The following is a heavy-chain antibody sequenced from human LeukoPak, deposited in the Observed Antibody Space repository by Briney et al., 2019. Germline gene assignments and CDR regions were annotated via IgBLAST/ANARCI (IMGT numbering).Heavy chain of an antibody. V-gene: IGHV3-9*01. Sequence: GGSLRLSCAASGFTFDDYAMHWVRQAPGKGLEWFSGISWNSGSIGYADSAKGRFTISRDNAKNSLYLQMNSLRAEDTAVYYCARGANYDFWSGYTTDGYNWFDPWGQGTLVTVSS. CDR1: GFTFDDYA. J-gene: IGHJ5*02. CDR3: ARGANYDFWSGYTTDGYNWFDP. D-gene: IGHD3-3*01. CDR2: ISWNSGSI.